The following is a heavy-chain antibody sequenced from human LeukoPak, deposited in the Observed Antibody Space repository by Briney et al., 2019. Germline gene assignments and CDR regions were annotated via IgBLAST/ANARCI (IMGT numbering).Heavy chain of an antibody. J-gene: IGHJ6*03. CDR1: GFTLSNYA. CDR2: ITYDGSNK. CDR3: ARDGYFGSDSVTGAGALGDYYMDV. Sequence: PGGSLRLSCAASGFTLSNYAMHWVRQAPGKGLEWVAIITYDGSNKGYADVVKGRFTISRDNSKNTLYLQMNSLRAEDTALYYCARDGYFGSDSVTGAGALGDYYMDVWGKGTTVTVSS. D-gene: IGHD3-9*01. V-gene: IGHV3-30*04.